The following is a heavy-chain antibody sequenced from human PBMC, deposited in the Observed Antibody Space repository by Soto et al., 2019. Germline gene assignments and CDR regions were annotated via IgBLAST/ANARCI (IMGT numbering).Heavy chain of an antibody. CDR3: AKDSHGSGSYYYYYYGMDV. D-gene: IGHD3-10*01. J-gene: IGHJ6*02. CDR2: ISSDGSNK. V-gene: IGHV3-30*18. CDR1: GCTISSYG. Sequence: QVQLVESGGGVVQPGRCLRLSCAASGCTISSYGMHRVRQAPGKGLEWVAVISSDGSNKYYADSVKGRFTISRDNSKNTLYLQMNSLRAEDTAVYYCAKDSHGSGSYYYYYYGMDVWGQGTTVTVSS.